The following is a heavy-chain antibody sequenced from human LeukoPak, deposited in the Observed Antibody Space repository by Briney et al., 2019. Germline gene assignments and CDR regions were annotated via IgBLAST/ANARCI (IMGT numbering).Heavy chain of an antibody. J-gene: IGHJ4*02. CDR2: IYYSGST. D-gene: IGHD3-9*01. CDR1: GVSMSSYY. V-gene: IGHV4-59*01. CDR3: ARTITYYDILTGSFDY. Sequence: SETLSLTCTVSGVSMSSYYWSWIRQPPGKGLEWIGYIYYSGSTNYNPSLKSRVTISVDTSKNQFSLKLSSVTAADTAVYYCARTITYYDILTGSFDYWGQGTLVTVSS.